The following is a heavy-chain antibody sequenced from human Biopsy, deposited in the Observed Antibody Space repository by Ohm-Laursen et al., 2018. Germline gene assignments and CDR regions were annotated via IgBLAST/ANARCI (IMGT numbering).Heavy chain of an antibody. CDR3: AKPADSYGSEFYFDY. J-gene: IGHJ4*02. CDR1: GLRFSMYA. D-gene: IGHD4-17*01. V-gene: IGHV3-23*01. CDR2: INTSGGST. Sequence: SLRLSCSASGLRFSMYAMSWVRQAPGKGLKWVPVINTSGGSTHYAVSVKGRFTISRDNSKNTLYLRMNSLRAEDTAVYYCAKPADSYGSEFYFDYWGQGTLVTVSS.